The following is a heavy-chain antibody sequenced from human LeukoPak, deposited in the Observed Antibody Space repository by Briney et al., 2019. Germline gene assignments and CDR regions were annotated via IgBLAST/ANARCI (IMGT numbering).Heavy chain of an antibody. D-gene: IGHD6-19*01. J-gene: IGHJ4*01. CDR3: AKGIYSSGWSYFDY. CDR1: GFTFSNSA. Sequence: SGGSLRLSCAASGFTFSNSAMSWVRQAPGKGLEWVSTLSGSGITTYYADSVKGRFTISRDNSKNTLYLQMNSLRAEDTAVYYCAKGIYSSGWSYFDYWGRGTLVTVSS. CDR2: LSGSGITT. V-gene: IGHV3-23*01.